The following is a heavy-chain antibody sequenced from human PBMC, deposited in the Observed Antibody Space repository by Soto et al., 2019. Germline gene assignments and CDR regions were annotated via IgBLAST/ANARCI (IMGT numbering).Heavy chain of an antibody. Sequence: GGSLRLSCAASGFTFSSYAMHWVRQAPGKGLEWVAVMSYDGSNKYYAGSVKGRFTISRDNSKNTPYLQMNSLRAEDTAVYYCARDPTHYYDSSGYSPAPFDYWGQGTLVTVSS. CDR1: GFTFSSYA. CDR3: ARDPTHYYDSSGYSPAPFDY. J-gene: IGHJ4*02. V-gene: IGHV3-30-3*01. CDR2: MSYDGSNK. D-gene: IGHD3-22*01.